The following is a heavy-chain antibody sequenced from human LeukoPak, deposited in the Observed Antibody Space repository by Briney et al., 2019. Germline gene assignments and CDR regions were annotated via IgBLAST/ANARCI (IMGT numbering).Heavy chain of an antibody. V-gene: IGHV1-2*02. CDR1: GYTFTGYY. CDR2: INPNSGGT. D-gene: IGHD6-13*01. CDR3: ARLILSSWPDY. J-gene: IGHJ4*02. Sequence: GASVKVSCKASGYTFTGYYMHWVRQAPGQGLEWMGWINPNSGGTNYAQKFQGRVTMTRDTSISTAYMELSSLRSEDTAVYYCARLILSSWPDYWGQGTLVTVSS.